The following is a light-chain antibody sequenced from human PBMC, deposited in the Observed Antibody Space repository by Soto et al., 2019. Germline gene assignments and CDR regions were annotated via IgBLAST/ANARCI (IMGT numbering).Light chain of an antibody. CDR1: QGIKND. CDR3: LQDYNYPYT. V-gene: IGKV1-6*01. J-gene: IGKJ5*01. CDR2: AAS. Sequence: AYVGDRVTITCRASQGIKNDVAWYQQKPGKAPKLLIHAASSLQSGVPPRFSGSGSGTDFTLTISSLQPEDFATYYCLQDYNYPYTFGQGTRLEI.